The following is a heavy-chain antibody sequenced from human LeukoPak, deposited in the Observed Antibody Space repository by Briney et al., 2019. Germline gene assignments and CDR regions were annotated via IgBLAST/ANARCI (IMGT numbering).Heavy chain of an antibody. Sequence: SGGSTYYADSVKGRFTISRDNSKNTLYLQMNSLRAEDTAVYYCAKDLPHYYDSSGYSLFDYWGQGTLVTVSS. V-gene: IGHV3-23*01. CDR3: AKDLPHYYDSSGYSLFDY. D-gene: IGHD3-22*01. CDR2: SGGST. J-gene: IGHJ4*02.